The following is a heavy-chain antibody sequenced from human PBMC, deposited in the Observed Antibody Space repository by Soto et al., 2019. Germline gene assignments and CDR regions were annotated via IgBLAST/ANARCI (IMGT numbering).Heavy chain of an antibody. Sequence: QVQLVQSGAEVKEPGASVRVSCKASGYTFINYDISWVRQATGQGLEWMGWMNPGSGKTGYANKFQGRVTMTRDASPSTAHLERSRRTSEDTAVYYCARMASFVTLNWFDPWGQGTRVTVSS. J-gene: IGHJ5*02. CDR2: MNPGSGKT. CDR1: GYTFINYD. CDR3: ARMASFVTLNWFDP. V-gene: IGHV1-8*02.